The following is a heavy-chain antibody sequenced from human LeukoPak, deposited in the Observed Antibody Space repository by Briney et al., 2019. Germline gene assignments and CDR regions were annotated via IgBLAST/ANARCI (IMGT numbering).Heavy chain of an antibody. Sequence: PSQTLSLTCTVSGGSISNYYWSWIRQPPGKGLEWIGYISDSGSTNHNPSLKSRVTISADTSKNQISLKLSSLTAADTAVYYCARHPPSMAGAFDIWGQGTIVTVSS. CDR1: GGSISNYY. J-gene: IGHJ3*02. D-gene: IGHD6-19*01. CDR3: ARHPPSMAGAFDI. V-gene: IGHV4-59*08. CDR2: ISDSGST.